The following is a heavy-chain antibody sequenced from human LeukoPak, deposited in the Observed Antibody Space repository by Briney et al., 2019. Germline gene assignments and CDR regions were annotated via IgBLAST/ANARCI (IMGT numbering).Heavy chain of an antibody. D-gene: IGHD3-22*01. CDR2: FYTSGST. CDR1: GGSISSGSYY. Sequence: PSETLSLTCTVSGGSISSGSYYWSWIRQPAGKGLEWIGRFYTSGSTNYNPSLKSRVTISVDTSKNQFSLKLSSVTAADTAVYYCARSVSEYYYDSSGYYGYYYYYYMDVWGKGTTVTISS. V-gene: IGHV4-61*02. J-gene: IGHJ6*03. CDR3: ARSVSEYYYDSSGYYGYYYYYYMDV.